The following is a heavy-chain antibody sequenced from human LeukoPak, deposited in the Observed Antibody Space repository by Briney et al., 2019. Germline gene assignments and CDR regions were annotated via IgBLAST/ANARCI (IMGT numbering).Heavy chain of an antibody. J-gene: IGHJ6*03. CDR3: AKDQQLLIYYYYMDV. CDR2: INQDGSEK. V-gene: IGHV3-7*01. D-gene: IGHD5-18*01. Sequence: GGSLRLSCAASGFTFIRYWMSWVRQAPGKGLEWVANINQDGSEKYFVDSVKGRFTISRDNSKNTLFLQMNSLRAEDTAVYYCAKDQQLLIYYYYMDVWGKGTTVTVSS. CDR1: GFTFIRYW.